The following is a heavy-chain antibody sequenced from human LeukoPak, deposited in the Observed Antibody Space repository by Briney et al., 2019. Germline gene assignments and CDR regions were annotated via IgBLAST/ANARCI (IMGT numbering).Heavy chain of an antibody. CDR3: AKDRTIFGVGYYFDY. CDR2: ISYDGSNK. V-gene: IGHV3-30*18. J-gene: IGHJ4*02. D-gene: IGHD3-3*01. CDR1: GFTFSSYG. Sequence: GRSLRLSCAASGFTFSSYGMHWVRQAPGKGLEWVAVISYDGSNKYYADSVKGRFTISRDNSKNTLYLQMNSLRVEDTAVYYCAKDRTIFGVGYYFDYWGQGTLVTVSS.